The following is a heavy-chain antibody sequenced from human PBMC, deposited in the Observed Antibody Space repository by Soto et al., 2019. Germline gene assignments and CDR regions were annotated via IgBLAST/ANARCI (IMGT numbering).Heavy chain of an antibody. CDR3: ASPVVPAAI. CDR2: INTDGSDT. J-gene: IGHJ4*02. Sequence: QPGGSLRLSCAAPGFTFSAYWMHWVRQAPGKGLVWVSRINTDGSDTSYADSVKGRFAISRDNAKNTLYLQMNSPRAEDTAIYYCASPVVPAAIWGQGTLVTVSS. V-gene: IGHV3-74*01. CDR1: GFTFSAYW. D-gene: IGHD2-2*01.